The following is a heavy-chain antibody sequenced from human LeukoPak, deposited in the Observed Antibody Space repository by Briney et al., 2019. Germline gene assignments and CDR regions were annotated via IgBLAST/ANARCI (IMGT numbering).Heavy chain of an antibody. CDR3: ARDLVSAAKSFGWFDP. CDR2: ISSSSYI. V-gene: IGHV3-21*01. CDR1: GFTFSSYS. J-gene: IGHJ5*02. D-gene: IGHD2-2*01. Sequence: PGGSLRLSCAASGFTFSSYSMNWVRQAPGKGLEWVSSISSSSYIYYADSVKGRFTISRDNAKNSLYLQMNSLRAEDTAVYYCARDLVSAAKSFGWFDPWGQGTLVTVSS.